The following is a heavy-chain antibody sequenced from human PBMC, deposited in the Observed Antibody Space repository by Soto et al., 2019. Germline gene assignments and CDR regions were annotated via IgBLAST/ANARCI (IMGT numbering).Heavy chain of an antibody. V-gene: IGHV4-31*03. Sequence: QVQLQESGPGLVTPSQTLSLTCTVSGGSISSGGYYWRWIRQHPEQGLEWIGYIYYSGITYYNPSRKSRVTMSLDTDKNQSSLKLISVTAADTAVFYWARCFGVAAAGPFDYWGQGTLVTVSS. CDR3: ARCFGVAAAGPFDY. J-gene: IGHJ4*02. CDR2: IYYSGIT. D-gene: IGHD6-13*01. CDR1: GGSISSGGYY.